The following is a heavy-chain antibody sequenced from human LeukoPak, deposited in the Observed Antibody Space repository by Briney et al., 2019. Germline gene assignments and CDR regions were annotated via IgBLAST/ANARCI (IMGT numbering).Heavy chain of an antibody. V-gene: IGHV6-1*01. Sequence: SQTLSLTCAILGDSVSSNSAAWNWIRQSPSRGLEWLGRTYYRSKWYNDYAGSVRSRITINPDTSKNQFSLQLNSVTPEDTAVYYCARAPRTSLSSTYYFDYWGQGTLVTVSS. D-gene: IGHD6-19*01. J-gene: IGHJ4*02. CDR3: ARAPRTSLSSTYYFDY. CDR1: GDSVSSNSAA. CDR2: TYYRSKWYN.